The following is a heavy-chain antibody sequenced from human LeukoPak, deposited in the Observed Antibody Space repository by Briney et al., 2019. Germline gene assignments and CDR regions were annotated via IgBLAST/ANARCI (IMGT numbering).Heavy chain of an antibody. CDR2: INPNSGGT. Sequence: ASVKVSCKASGYTFTSYGMSWVRQAPGQGLEWMGWINPNSGGTNYAQKFQGRVTMTRDTTIRTAYMELSRLGSADTAVYYCARDPPYCTNGVCSAFDYWGQGTLVTVSS. V-gene: IGHV1-2*02. D-gene: IGHD2-8*01. CDR1: GYTFTSYG. J-gene: IGHJ4*02. CDR3: ARDPPYCTNGVCSAFDY.